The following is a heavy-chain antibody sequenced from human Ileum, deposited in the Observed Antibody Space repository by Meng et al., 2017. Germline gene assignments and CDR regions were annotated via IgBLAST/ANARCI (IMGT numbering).Heavy chain of an antibody. D-gene: IGHD7-27*01. CDR1: GYTFSSLH. CDR2: MSPENGNT. V-gene: IGHV1-8*01. Sequence: VQLVQSGAEVKTPGASVKVSCKASGYTFSSLHINWVRQATGQGPEWMGWMSPENGNTAYAQKFQGRVTMTRDTSVSTAYMELSGLTSDDSGAYYCARGVNAGVDYWGQGTLVTVSS. J-gene: IGHJ4*02. CDR3: ARGVNAGVDY.